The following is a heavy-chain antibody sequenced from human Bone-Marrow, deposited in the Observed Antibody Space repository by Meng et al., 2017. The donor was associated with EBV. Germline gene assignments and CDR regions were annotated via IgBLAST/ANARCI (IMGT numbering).Heavy chain of an antibody. Sequence: QVQLVQPGAEVKKPGASVKVSGKASGYTFSTYAIPWVRQAPGQRLEWMGWINVGNGDTKYSQKLQGRVTITRDTSASTAYMELRSLRSEDTAVYYCARDSSGDSRNFDPWGQGTLVTVSS. CDR3: ARDSSGDSRNFDP. J-gene: IGHJ5*02. CDR1: GYTFSTYA. D-gene: IGHD3-22*01. V-gene: IGHV1-3*01. CDR2: INVGNGDT.